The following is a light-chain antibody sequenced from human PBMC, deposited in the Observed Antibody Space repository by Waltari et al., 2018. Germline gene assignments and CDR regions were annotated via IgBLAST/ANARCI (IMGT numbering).Light chain of an antibody. Sequence: EIVMTQSQATLSLSPGERATLSCRASQSVSSSLAWYQQKPGQAPRLLIYGASSRATGIPDRFSGSGSGTEFTLTISSLEPEDVAVYYCQQNSNWPHSFGQGTKVEIK. V-gene: IGKV3D-15*01. CDR2: GAS. J-gene: IGKJ2*03. CDR3: QQNSNWPHS. CDR1: QSVSSS.